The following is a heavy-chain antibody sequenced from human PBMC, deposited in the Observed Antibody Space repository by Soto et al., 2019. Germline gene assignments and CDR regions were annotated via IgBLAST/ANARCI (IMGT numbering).Heavy chain of an antibody. CDR3: ARGDSNKKYNWFDR. D-gene: IGHD4-4*01. Sequence: QVQLVQSGAEVKKPGASVKVSCKASGYTFTGYYMHWVRQAPGQGLEWMGWINPNSGGTNYAQKFQGWVTMTRDTSISAAYMALSRLRSDDTAVYYCARGDSNKKYNWFDRWGQGTLVTVSS. CDR1: GYTFTGYY. V-gene: IGHV1-2*04. J-gene: IGHJ5*02. CDR2: INPNSGGT.